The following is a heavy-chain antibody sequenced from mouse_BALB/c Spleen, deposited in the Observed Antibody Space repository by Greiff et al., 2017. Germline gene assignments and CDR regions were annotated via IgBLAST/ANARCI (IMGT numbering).Heavy chain of an antibody. CDR2: VSRGSSTI. D-gene: IGHD2-3*01. V-gene: IGHV5-17*02. Sequence: EVQLVESGGGLVQPGGSRKLSCAASGFTFSSFGMHWVRRAPGEGLEWVAYVSRGSSTIYYADTVKGRFTISRDNPKNTLFLQMTSLRSEDTAMYYCAREDGSGFAYWGQGTLVTVSA. CDR1: GFTFSSFG. J-gene: IGHJ3*01. CDR3: AREDGSGFAY.